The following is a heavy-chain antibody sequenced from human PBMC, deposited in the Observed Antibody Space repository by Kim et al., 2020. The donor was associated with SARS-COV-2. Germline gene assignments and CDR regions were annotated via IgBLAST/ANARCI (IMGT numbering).Heavy chain of an antibody. CDR1: GFTFSNAW. D-gene: IGHD3-16*01. Sequence: GGSLRLSCAASGFTFSNAWMSWVRQAPGKGLEWVGRIKSKTDGGTTDYAAPVKGRFTISRDDSKNTLYLQMNSLKTEDTAVYYCTTISYDYVWKEYYFDYWGQGTLVTVSS. CDR3: TTISYDYVWKEYYFDY. V-gene: IGHV3-15*01. J-gene: IGHJ4*02. CDR2: IKSKTDGGTT.